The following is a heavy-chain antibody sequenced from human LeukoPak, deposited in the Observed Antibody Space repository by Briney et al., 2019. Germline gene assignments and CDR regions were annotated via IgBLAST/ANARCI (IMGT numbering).Heavy chain of an antibody. Sequence: PGGSLRLSCAASGFTFSSYSMNWVRQAPGKGLECISYISESGSAIYYADSVKGRFTISRDNAKNSLSLQMNSLRDEDTAVYYCAVSSGHWGHGTLVTVSS. V-gene: IGHV3-48*02. CDR1: GFTFSSYS. J-gene: IGHJ4*01. D-gene: IGHD5/OR15-5a*01. CDR2: ISESGSAI. CDR3: AVSSGH.